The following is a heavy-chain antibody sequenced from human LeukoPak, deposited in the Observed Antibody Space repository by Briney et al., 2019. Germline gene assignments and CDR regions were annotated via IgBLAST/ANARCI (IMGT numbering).Heavy chain of an antibody. CDR1: GFTVSSNY. V-gene: IGHV3-53*01. CDR2: IYNGGTT. Sequence: GGSLRLSCATSGFTVSSNYMSWVRQAPGKGLEWVSVIYNGGTTYYTDSVKGRFTISRDTSKNMLYLQMNSLRAEDTAVYYCARGLTEAHRCFDYWGQGTLVTVSS. J-gene: IGHJ4*02. CDR3: ARGLTEAHRCFDY.